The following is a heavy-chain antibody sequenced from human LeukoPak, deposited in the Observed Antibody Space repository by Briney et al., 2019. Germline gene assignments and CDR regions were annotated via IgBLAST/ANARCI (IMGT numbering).Heavy chain of an antibody. CDR3: ARYKRSGSYYNAWFDP. CDR1: GGSFSGYY. Sequence: SEPLSLTCAVYGGSFSGYYWSWIRQPPGKGLEWIGEINHSGSTNYNPSLKSRVTISVDTSKNQFSLKLSSVTAADTAVYYCARYKRSGSYYNAWFDPWGQGTLVTVSS. V-gene: IGHV4-34*01. J-gene: IGHJ5*02. CDR2: INHSGST. D-gene: IGHD3-10*01.